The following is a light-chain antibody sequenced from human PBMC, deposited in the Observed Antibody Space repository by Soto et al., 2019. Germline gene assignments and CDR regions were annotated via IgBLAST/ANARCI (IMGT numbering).Light chain of an antibody. V-gene: IGKV1-39*01. CDR3: QQSYNTPWT. CDR1: QSISSY. Sequence: DIQMTQSPSSLSASVGDRVTITCRASQSISSYLNWYQQKPGKAPKLLIYAASSLQSGVLSRFSGSGSVTDFTLTISSLQPEDFATYYCQQSYNTPWTFGQGTKVEIK. J-gene: IGKJ1*01. CDR2: AAS.